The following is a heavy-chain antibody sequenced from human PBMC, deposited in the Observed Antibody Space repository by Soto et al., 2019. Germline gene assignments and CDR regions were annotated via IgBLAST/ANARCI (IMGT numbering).Heavy chain of an antibody. Sequence: ASVKVSCKASGYTFTSYDINWARQATGQGLEWMGWMNPNSGNTGYAQKFKGRVTMTRNTSISTAYMELSSLRSEDTAVYYCARGVRAQQQLVLILAFYYYMDVWGKGTTVTVSS. CDR1: GYTFTSYD. J-gene: IGHJ6*03. D-gene: IGHD6-13*01. CDR3: ARGVRAQQQLVLILAFYYYMDV. V-gene: IGHV1-8*01. CDR2: MNPNSGNT.